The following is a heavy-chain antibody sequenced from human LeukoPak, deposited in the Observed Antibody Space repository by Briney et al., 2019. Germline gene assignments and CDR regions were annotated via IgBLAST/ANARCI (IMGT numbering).Heavy chain of an antibody. V-gene: IGHV4-39*01. CDR3: ARPYYYGSGQTNWFDP. J-gene: IGHJ5*02. CDR2: IYYGGST. Sequence: SETLSLTCTVSGGSISSSSYYWGWIRQPPGKGLEWIGSIYYGGSTYYNPSLKSRVTISVDTSKNQFSLKLSSVTAADTAVYYCARPYYYGSGQTNWFDPWGQGTLVTVSS. CDR1: GGSISSSSYY. D-gene: IGHD3-10*01.